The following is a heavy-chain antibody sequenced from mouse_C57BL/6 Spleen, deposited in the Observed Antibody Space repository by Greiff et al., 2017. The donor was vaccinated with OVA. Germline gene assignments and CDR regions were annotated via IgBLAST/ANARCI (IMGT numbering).Heavy chain of an antibody. D-gene: IGHD2-3*01. CDR1: GYTFTDYY. CDR2: IYPGSGNT. V-gene: IGHV1-76*01. Sequence: QVQLQQSGAELVRPGASVKLSCKASGYTFTDYYINWVKQRPGQGLEWIARIYPGSGNTYYNEKFKGKATLTAEKSSSTAYMQLSSLTSEDSAVYVCARSGDGYQIDYWGQGTSVTVSS. CDR3: ARSGDGYQIDY. J-gene: IGHJ4*01.